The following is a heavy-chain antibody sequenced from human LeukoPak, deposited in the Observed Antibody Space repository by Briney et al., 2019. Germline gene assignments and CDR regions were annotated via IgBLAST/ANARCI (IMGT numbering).Heavy chain of an antibody. V-gene: IGHV3-21*01. CDR1: GFTFSSYS. D-gene: IGHD3-3*01. CDR2: ISSSSSYI. CDR3: ARETYYDFWSGYYTDY. J-gene: IGHJ4*02. Sequence: GGSLRLSCAASGFTFSSYSMNWVRQAPGKGLEWVSSISSSSSYIYYADSVKGRFTISRDNAKNSLYLQMNSLGAEDTAVYYCARETYYDFWSGYYTDYWGQGTLVTVSS.